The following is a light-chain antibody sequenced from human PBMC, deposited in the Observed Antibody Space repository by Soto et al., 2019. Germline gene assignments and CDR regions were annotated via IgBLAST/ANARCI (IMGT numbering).Light chain of an antibody. J-gene: IGKJ1*01. CDR3: LQDYTYPRT. Sequence: AIQMTQSPSSLSASVGDRVTITYRASQGIRNDLGWYQQKPGKAPKILIYAATSLQSGVPSRFSGSGSGTDFTLTISSLQPEDFATYYCLQDYTYPRTFGQGTKVEIK. CDR2: AAT. CDR1: QGIRND. V-gene: IGKV1-6*01.